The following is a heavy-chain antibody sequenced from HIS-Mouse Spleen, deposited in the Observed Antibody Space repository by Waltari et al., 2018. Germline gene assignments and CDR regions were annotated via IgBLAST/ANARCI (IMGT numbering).Heavy chain of an antibody. CDR2: IYYSGST. V-gene: IGHV4-39*07. D-gene: IGHD7-27*01. CDR1: GGSISSSSYY. Sequence: QLQLQESGPGLVKPSETLSLTCPVSGGSISSSSYYWGWIRQPPGKGLEWIGSIYYSGSTYYNPSLKSRVTISVDTSKTQFSLKLSSVTAADTAVYYCARVGTGDWYFDLWGRGTLVTVSS. J-gene: IGHJ2*01. CDR3: ARVGTGDWYFDL.